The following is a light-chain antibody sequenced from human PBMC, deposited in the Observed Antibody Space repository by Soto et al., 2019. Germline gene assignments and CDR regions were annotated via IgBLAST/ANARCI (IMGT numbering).Light chain of an antibody. J-gene: IGKJ5*01. CDR1: QAITTY. V-gene: IGKV1-9*01. Sequence: IQLTQSPSSLSASVGDRVTISCRASQAITTYLAWYQQKPGKAPQLLIFAASTLHSGVPSRFSGSGSGTDFTLTISSLQPEDFATYYCQLLTSYPITFGQGTRLEIK. CDR2: AAS. CDR3: QLLTSYPIT.